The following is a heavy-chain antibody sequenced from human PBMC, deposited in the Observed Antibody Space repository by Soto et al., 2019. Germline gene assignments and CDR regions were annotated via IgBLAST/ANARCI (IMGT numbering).Heavy chain of an antibody. CDR2: IYYSGST. CDR1: GGSISSYY. V-gene: IGHV4-59*01. D-gene: IGHD6-13*01. Sequence: SETLSLTCTVSGGSISSYYWSWIRQPPGKGLEWIGYIYYSGSTNYNPSLKSRVTISVDTSKNQFSLKLSSVTAADTAVYYCASERAAAEFDYWGQGTLVTVSS. J-gene: IGHJ4*02. CDR3: ASERAAAEFDY.